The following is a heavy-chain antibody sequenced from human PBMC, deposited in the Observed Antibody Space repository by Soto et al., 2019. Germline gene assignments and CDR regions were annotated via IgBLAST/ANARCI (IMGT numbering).Heavy chain of an antibody. CDR1: GGTFSSYA. CDR3: ARERTGDRDYYYYYMDV. CDR2: IIPIFGIA. V-gene: IGHV1-69*10. Sequence: ASVKVSCKASGGTFSSYAISWVRQAPGQGLEWMGGIIPIFGIANYAQKFHGRVTITADKSTSTAYMELSSLRSEDTAVYYCARERTGDRDYYYYYMDVWGKGTTVTVSS. D-gene: IGHD7-27*01. J-gene: IGHJ6*03.